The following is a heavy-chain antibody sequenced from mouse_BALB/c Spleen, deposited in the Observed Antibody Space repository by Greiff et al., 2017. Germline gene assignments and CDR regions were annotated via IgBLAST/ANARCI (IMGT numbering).Heavy chain of an antibody. CDR1: GYTFTDYA. V-gene: IGHV1S137*01. CDR3: ARVYGSSLYYAMDY. J-gene: IGHJ4*01. CDR2: ISTYYGDA. Sequence: VKLMESGAELVRPGVSVKISCKGSGYTFTDYAMHWVKQSHSKSLEWIGVISTYYGDASYNQKFKGKATMTVDKSSSTAYMELARLTSEDSAIYYCARVYGSSLYYAMDYWGQGTSVTVSS. D-gene: IGHD1-1*01.